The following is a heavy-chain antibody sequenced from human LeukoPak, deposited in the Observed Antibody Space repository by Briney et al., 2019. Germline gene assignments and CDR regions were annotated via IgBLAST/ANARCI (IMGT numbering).Heavy chain of an antibody. CDR3: TRDQTPYY. CDR2: IRSKIYGGTP. Sequence: GGSLRLSCTASGFTFGDYAMTWVRQAPGKGLEWVGFIRSKIYGGTPEYAASVKGRFTISRDDSKHTAYLQMNSLKTEDTAVYYCTRDQTPYYWGQGTLVTVSS. V-gene: IGHV3-49*04. CDR1: GFTFGDYA. J-gene: IGHJ4*02.